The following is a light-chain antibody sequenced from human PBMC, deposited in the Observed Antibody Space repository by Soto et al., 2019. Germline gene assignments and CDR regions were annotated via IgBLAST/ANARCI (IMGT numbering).Light chain of an antibody. CDR2: GAS. J-gene: IGKJ4*01. V-gene: IGKV3-20*01. CDR1: QSLSRTY. CDR3: QQYDSSPPP. Sequence: EIVLTQSPGTLSLSPGERATLSCRASQSLSRTYLAWYQQRPGQAPRLLIYGASSRATGIPDRFSGSGSGTDFTLTIRRLEPEDFAVYYCQQYDSSPPPFGGGTKVEIK.